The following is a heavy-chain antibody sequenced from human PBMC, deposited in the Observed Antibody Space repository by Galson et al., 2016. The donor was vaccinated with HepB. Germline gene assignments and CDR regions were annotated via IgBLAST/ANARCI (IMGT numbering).Heavy chain of an antibody. Sequence: SLRLSCAASGFNVSTYYMNWVRQAPGKGLEWVSGMFYGGTTYYADSVEGRFTISSDDSMNTFYLQINNLTAEDTAAYFCAGTSHRECTGTRCVNYGYHHYYIDVWGKGTTVTVSS. D-gene: IGHD2-2*01. CDR2: MFYGGTT. V-gene: IGHV3-53*01. CDR3: AGTSHRECTGTRCVNYGYHHYYIDV. CDR1: GFNVSTYY. J-gene: IGHJ6*03.